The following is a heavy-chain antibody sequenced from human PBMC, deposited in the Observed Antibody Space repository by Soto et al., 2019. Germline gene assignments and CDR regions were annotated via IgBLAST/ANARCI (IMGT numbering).Heavy chain of an antibody. Sequence: EVQLLESGGALVQPGGSLRLSCVTSGFSFSEYALSWVRQAPGKGLEWVSTFSAGGRAYYADSVKGRFTIARDSSQNTVHLHITILRPEDTAVYYCAKESMPEHYGDTLFDYWGQGTRVTVSS. CDR3: AKESMPEHYGDTLFDY. J-gene: IGHJ4*02. CDR2: FSAGGRA. D-gene: IGHD4-17*01. V-gene: IGHV3-23*01. CDR1: GFSFSEYA.